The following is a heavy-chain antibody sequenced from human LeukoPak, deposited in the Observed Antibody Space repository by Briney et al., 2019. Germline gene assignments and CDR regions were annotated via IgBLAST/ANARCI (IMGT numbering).Heavy chain of an antibody. Sequence: GGSLRLSCAASGLTFSSHWMHWVRQAPGKGLVWVSRITNDGSSTTYADSVKGRFTISRDNAKNMLYLQVNSLRADDTAVYYCAKERQTGDYFTSDFWGQGTLVTVSS. D-gene: IGHD4-17*01. J-gene: IGHJ4*02. CDR2: ITNDGSST. CDR1: GLTFSSHW. CDR3: AKERQTGDYFTSDF. V-gene: IGHV3-74*01.